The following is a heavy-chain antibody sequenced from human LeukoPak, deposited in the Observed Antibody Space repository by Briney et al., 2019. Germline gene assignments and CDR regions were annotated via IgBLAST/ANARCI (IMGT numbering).Heavy chain of an antibody. CDR2: ISAYNGNT. V-gene: IGHV1-18*01. J-gene: IGHJ4*02. Sequence: VASVKASCKASGYTFTSYGISWVRQAPGQGLEWMGWISAYNGNTNYAQKLQGRVTMTTDTSTSTAYMELRSLRSDDTAVYYCAIDYYDSSGYWGVDYWGQGTLVTVSS. CDR1: GYTFTSYG. D-gene: IGHD3-22*01. CDR3: AIDYYDSSGYWGVDY.